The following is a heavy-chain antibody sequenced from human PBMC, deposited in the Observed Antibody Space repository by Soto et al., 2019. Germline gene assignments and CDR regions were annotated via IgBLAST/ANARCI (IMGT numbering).Heavy chain of an antibody. J-gene: IGHJ5*02. CDR3: ARGQGIYSSSWYNWFDP. Sequence: ASVKVSCKASGYTFTSYDINWVRQATGQGLEWMGWMNPNSGNTGYAQKFQGRVTMTRNTSISTAYMELSSLRSEDTAVYYCARGQGIYSSSWYNWFDPWGQGTLVTVSS. V-gene: IGHV1-8*01. D-gene: IGHD6-13*01. CDR2: MNPNSGNT. CDR1: GYTFTSYD.